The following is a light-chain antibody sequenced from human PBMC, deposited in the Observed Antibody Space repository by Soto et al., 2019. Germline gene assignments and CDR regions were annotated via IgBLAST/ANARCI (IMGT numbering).Light chain of an antibody. CDR2: RDN. V-gene: IGLV1-47*02. CDR1: RSNIGSNS. J-gene: IGLJ2*01. Sequence: QSVLTQPPSASGTPGQRVTMSCSGGRSNIGSNSVYWYQQLPGTAPRLLFFRDNKRPSGVPDRFSGSKSGTSASLAISGLRSEDEADYYCAAWDDSLSGVVFGGGTKLTVL. CDR3: AAWDDSLSGVV.